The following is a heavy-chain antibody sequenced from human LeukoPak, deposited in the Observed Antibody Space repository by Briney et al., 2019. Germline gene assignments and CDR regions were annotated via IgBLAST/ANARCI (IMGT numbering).Heavy chain of an antibody. V-gene: IGHV3-21*01. J-gene: IGHJ4*02. CDR3: ARGYYDILTGYYTYYFDY. CDR2: ISSSTSYI. Sequence: GGSLRLSCAASGLTFSSYSMNWVRQAPGKGLEWVSSISSSTSYIYYADSVKGRFTISRENAKNSLYLQMNSLRAEDTAVYYCARGYYDILTGYYTYYFDYWGQGTLVTVSS. CDR1: GLTFSSYS. D-gene: IGHD3-9*01.